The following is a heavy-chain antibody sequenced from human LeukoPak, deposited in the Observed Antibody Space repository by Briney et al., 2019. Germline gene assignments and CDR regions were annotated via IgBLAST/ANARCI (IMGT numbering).Heavy chain of an antibody. CDR2: IYYSGST. D-gene: IGHD1-1*01. V-gene: IGHV4-59*01. Sequence: SETLSLTCTVPGGSISSSYWSWIRQPPGKGLEWIGYIYYSGSTNYNPSLKSRVTISLDTSKNYFSLKLSSVTAADTAVYYCARESNWDAFDIWGQGTMVTVSS. J-gene: IGHJ3*02. CDR3: ARESNWDAFDI. CDR1: GGSISSSY.